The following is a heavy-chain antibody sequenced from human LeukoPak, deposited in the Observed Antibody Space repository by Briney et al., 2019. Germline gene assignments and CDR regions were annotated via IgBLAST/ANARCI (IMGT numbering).Heavy chain of an antibody. CDR3: ARDVTTYTRGNWFDP. D-gene: IGHD4-17*01. J-gene: IGHJ5*02. CDR2: ISSSSSYI. Sequence: KSGGSLRLSCAASGFTFSSYSMNWVRQAPGKGLEWVSSISSSSSYIYYADSVKGRFTISRDNAKNSLYLQMNSLRAEDTAVYYCARDVTTYTRGNWFDPWGQGTLVTVSS. CDR1: GFTFSSYS. V-gene: IGHV3-21*01.